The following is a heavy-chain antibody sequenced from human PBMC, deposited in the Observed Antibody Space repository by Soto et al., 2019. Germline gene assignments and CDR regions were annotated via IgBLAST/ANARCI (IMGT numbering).Heavy chain of an antibody. Sequence: QVQLVESGGGVVQPGRSLRLSCAASGFTFSSYGMHWVRQAPGKWLEWVAVISYDGSNKYYADSVKGRFTISRDNSKITLYLSMSSLGAEDTAVYYFANDGRGYSYGYGPTHFDYWGQGTLFTVAS. CDR2: ISYDGSNK. CDR1: GFTFSSYG. V-gene: IGHV3-30*18. D-gene: IGHD5-18*01. CDR3: ANDGRGYSYGYGPTHFDY. J-gene: IGHJ4*02.